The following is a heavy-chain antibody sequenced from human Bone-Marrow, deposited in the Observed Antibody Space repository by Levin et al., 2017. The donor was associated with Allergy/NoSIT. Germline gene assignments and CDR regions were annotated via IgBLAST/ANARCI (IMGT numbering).Heavy chain of an antibody. CDR3: ARDYGDYYGGRYFAY. D-gene: IGHD4-17*01. CDR1: GFTFRSHA. Sequence: GGSLRLSCVASGFTFRSHAMNWVRQAPGKGLEWVSSITSSSTYINYADSVKGRFTISRDDARDSLYLQMNSLGAGDTAVYYCARDYGDYYGGRYFAYWGRGTLVTVSS. J-gene: IGHJ4*02. V-gene: IGHV3-21*01. CDR2: ITSSSTYI.